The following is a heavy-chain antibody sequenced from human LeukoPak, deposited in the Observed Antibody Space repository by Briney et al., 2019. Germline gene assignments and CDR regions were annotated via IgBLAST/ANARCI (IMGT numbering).Heavy chain of an antibody. D-gene: IGHD3-3*01. CDR1: GYTFTSYG. CDR2: INAGNGNT. Sequence: ASVKVSCKASGYTFTSYGISWVRQAPGQGLEWMGWINAGNGNTKYSQKFQGRVTITRETSASTAYMELSSLRSEDTAVYYCARGRPYEGPFDYWGQGTLVTVSP. V-gene: IGHV1-18*01. J-gene: IGHJ4*02. CDR3: ARGRPYEGPFDY.